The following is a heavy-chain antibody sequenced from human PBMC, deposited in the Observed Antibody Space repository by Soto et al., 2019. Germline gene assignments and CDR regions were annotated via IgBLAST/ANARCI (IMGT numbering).Heavy chain of an antibody. J-gene: IGHJ4*02. CDR2: ISNTGGTI. CDR3: ARAPPSCRSWFCSFDY. D-gene: IGHD6-13*01. V-gene: IGHV3-11*01. Sequence: QVQLVESGGGLVKPGGSLRLSCAASRFTFSDYYMSWIRQAPGKGLEWVSYISNTGGTIYYADSVKGRFTISRDNAKNTLYLQMNSLRGDDTAVYSCARAPPSCRSWFCSFDYWGQGTLVTVSS. CDR1: RFTFSDYY.